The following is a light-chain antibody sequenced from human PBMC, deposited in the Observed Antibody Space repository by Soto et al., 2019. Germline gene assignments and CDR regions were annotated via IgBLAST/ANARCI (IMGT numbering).Light chain of an antibody. Sequence: DIQMTQSPATLSASVGDRVTITCRAGQNLNTWLAWFQQKPGKAPKGLIYKVASLESGVPPRFSASGSETIFTLTINSLQPDDFATYYCLQYKTYPWTFGQGTKVDIK. CDR2: KVA. V-gene: IGKV1-5*03. CDR3: LQYKTYPWT. CDR1: QNLNTW. J-gene: IGKJ1*01.